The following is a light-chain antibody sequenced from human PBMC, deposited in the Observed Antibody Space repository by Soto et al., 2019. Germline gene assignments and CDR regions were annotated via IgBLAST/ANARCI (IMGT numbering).Light chain of an antibody. V-gene: IGLV2-14*01. J-gene: IGLJ2*01. CDR2: DVR. Sequence: QSALTQPASVSGSPGQSITISCTGTSSDVGGYNSVSWYQQHPGKAPKLLIYDVRNRPSGVSNRFSGSKSGNTASLTISGLQAEDEADYYCSSYTRSSTLVFGGGTKLTVL. CDR1: SSDVGGYNS. CDR3: SSYTRSSTLV.